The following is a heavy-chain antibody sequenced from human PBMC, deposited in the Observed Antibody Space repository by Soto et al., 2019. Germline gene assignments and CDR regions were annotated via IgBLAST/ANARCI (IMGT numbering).Heavy chain of an antibody. CDR2: ISYDGSNK. V-gene: IGHV3-30*18. Sequence: VQLVESGGGLVKPGGSLRLSCAASGFTFSSYGMHWVRQAPGKGLEWVAVISYDGSNKYYADSVKGRFTISRDNSKNTLYLQMNSLRAEDTAVYYCAKGITYYDFWSGGWFDPWGQGTLVTVSS. J-gene: IGHJ5*02. CDR3: AKGITYYDFWSGGWFDP. CDR1: GFTFSSYG. D-gene: IGHD3-3*01.